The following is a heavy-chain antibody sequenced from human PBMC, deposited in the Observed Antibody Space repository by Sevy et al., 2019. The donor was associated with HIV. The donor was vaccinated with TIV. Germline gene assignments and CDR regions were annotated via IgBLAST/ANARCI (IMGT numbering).Heavy chain of an antibody. CDR1: GYSISSGYY. V-gene: IGHV4-38-2*02. CDR2: IYYSGTT. CDR3: ARDRGNYYFVMDV. Sequence: SETLSLTCAVSGYSISSGYYWGWIRQPPGKGLEWIGNIYYSGTTNYNPSLKSRVTISVDTSKNQFSLTLTTVTAADTAVDYCARDRGNYYFVMDVWGPGTTVTVSS. J-gene: IGHJ6*02.